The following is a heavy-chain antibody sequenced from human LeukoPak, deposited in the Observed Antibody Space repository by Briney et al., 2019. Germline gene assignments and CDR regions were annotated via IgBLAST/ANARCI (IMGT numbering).Heavy chain of an antibody. D-gene: IGHD5-12*01. Sequence: SETLSLTCTVSGGSISTYYWSWIRQPPGKGLEWIGYVYYSGSTNYNPSLKRRVTISVDTSKNQFSLKLSSMTAADTAVYYCARDGSGYGGRFDYWGQGTLVTVSS. CDR1: GGSISTYY. J-gene: IGHJ4*02. V-gene: IGHV4-59*01. CDR2: VYYSGST. CDR3: ARDGSGYGGRFDY.